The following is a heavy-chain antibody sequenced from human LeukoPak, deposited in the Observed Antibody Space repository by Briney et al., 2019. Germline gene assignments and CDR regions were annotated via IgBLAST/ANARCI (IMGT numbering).Heavy chain of an antibody. CDR3: VVTPEAAVKGNC. J-gene: IGHJ4*02. D-gene: IGHD6-13*01. V-gene: IGHV3-30-3*01. Sequence: GGSLRLSCAASGFTFSSYAMHWDRQAPGKGLEWVAVVSYDGGNEYYADSVKGRFTISRDNSENTLYLQMNSLRSEDTAVYYCVVTPEAAVKGNCWGQGTLVTVPS. CDR2: VSYDGGNE. CDR1: GFTFSSYA.